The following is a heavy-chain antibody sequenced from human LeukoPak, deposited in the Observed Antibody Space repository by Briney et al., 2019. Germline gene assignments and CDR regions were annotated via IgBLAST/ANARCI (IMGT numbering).Heavy chain of an antibody. J-gene: IGHJ5*01. CDR1: GGSITSHF. Sequence: SETLSLTCFVSGGSITSHFWSWIRQPPGKGLEWIGYIHYSGSTNYNPSLKSRVTISPDTSKNQLFLKLNSVTAADTAVYYCARLVWLGESPGSWFDSWGQGTLVTVSS. V-gene: IGHV4-59*11. CDR2: IHYSGST. D-gene: IGHD3-10*01. CDR3: ARLVWLGESPGSWFDS.